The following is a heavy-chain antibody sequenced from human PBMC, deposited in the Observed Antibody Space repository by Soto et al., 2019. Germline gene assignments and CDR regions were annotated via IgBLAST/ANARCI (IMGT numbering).Heavy chain of an antibody. Sequence: GASVKVSCKATGGTFSSYTISWLRQAPGQGLEWMGRIIPILGIANYAQKFQGRVTITADKSTSTAYMELSRLRSEDTAVYYCARGPLTYYYGSGRAYYMDVWGKGTTVTVSS. V-gene: IGHV1-69*02. CDR1: GGTFSSYT. CDR2: IIPILGIA. CDR3: ARGPLTYYYGSGRAYYMDV. D-gene: IGHD3-10*01. J-gene: IGHJ6*03.